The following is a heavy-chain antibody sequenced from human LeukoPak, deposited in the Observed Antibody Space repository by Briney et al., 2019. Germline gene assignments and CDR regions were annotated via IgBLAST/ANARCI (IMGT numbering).Heavy chain of an antibody. D-gene: IGHD3-22*01. V-gene: IGHV4-59*01. CDR1: GGSISGYY. Sequence: PSETLSLTCTVSGGSISGYYWNWIRQPPGKGLEWIGYIYYSGSTNYNPSLKSRVTISVDTSKNQFSLRLSSVTAADTAVYYCARSSESYDSSGYYSYYFDYRGQGTLVTVSS. CDR3: ARSSESYDSSGYYSYYFDY. CDR2: IYYSGST. J-gene: IGHJ4*02.